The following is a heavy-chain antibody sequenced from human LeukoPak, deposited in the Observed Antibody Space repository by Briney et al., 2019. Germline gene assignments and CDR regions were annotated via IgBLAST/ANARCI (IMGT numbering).Heavy chain of an antibody. CDR3: ARDLTGICSSTSCYSDAFDI. Sequence: GASVKVSCKASGYTFTGYYMHWVRQAPGQGLEWMGWINPNSGGTNYAQKFQGWVTMTRDTSTSTVYMELSSLRSEDTAVYYCARDLTGICSSTSCYSDAFDIWGQGTMVTVSS. CDR1: GYTFTGYY. J-gene: IGHJ3*02. CDR2: INPNSGGT. D-gene: IGHD2-2*02. V-gene: IGHV1-2*04.